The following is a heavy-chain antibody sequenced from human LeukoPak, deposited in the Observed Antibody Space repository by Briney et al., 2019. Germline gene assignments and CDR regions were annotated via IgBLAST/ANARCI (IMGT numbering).Heavy chain of an antibody. CDR3: ARQSGGLDY. CDR1: GFTFSIYW. V-gene: IGHV3-74*01. CDR2: INSDGSST. Sequence: GGSLRLSCAASGFTFSIYWMHWVRQVPGKGLVWVSRINSDGSSTNYADSVKGRFTISRDNAKNTLYLQMNSLRAEDTAVYYCARQSGGLDYWGQGTLVTVSS. J-gene: IGHJ4*02.